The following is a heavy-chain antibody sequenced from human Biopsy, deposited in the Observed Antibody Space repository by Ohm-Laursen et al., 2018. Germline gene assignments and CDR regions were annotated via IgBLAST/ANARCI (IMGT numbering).Heavy chain of an antibody. CDR1: GFTFNSYD. CDR2: VGNAGDT. V-gene: IGHV3-13*01. Sequence: GSLRLSCSASGFTFNSYDMHWVRQVSGKGLGWVSAVGNAGDTYYSASVKGRFTISRENAKNSLYLQMNSPRAGDTAVYYCARARDYYDSSGYYYGYYYYNMDVWGQGTTVTVSS. CDR3: ARARDYYDSSGYYYGYYYYNMDV. D-gene: IGHD3-22*01. J-gene: IGHJ6*02.